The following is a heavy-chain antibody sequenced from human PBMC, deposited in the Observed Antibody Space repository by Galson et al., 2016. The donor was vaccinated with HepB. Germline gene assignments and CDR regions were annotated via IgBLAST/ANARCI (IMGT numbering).Heavy chain of an antibody. CDR2: LNQDGTDK. Sequence: SLRLSCAASGFPFSRFYMAWVRQAPGKGLEWVANLNQDGTDKNYVDSVKGRFTISGDNTNDTLYLQMNSLRAGDTAVYYCARDWSTMALDFWGQGILVIVSS. CDR1: GFPFSRFY. V-gene: IGHV3-7*03. D-gene: IGHD3-10*01. J-gene: IGHJ4*02. CDR3: ARDWSTMALDF.